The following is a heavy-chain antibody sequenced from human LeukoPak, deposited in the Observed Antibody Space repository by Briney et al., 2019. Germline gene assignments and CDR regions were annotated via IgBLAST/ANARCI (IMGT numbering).Heavy chain of an antibody. D-gene: IGHD3-10*01. Sequence: SESLSPTCTVSGGSISSYYWSWIRQPPGKGLEWIGYIYYSGSTNYNPSLKSRVTISLDTSKSQFSLKLSSVTAADTAVYYCAMAGGSGTYYVDYWGQGTLVTVSS. CDR3: AMAGGSGTYYVDY. CDR1: GGSISSYY. J-gene: IGHJ4*02. V-gene: IGHV4-59*01. CDR2: IYYSGST.